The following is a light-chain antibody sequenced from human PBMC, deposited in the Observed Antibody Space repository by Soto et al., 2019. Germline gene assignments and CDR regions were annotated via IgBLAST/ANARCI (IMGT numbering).Light chain of an antibody. J-gene: IGKJ4*01. CDR2: DAS. Sequence: DTQMTQSPSSLSASVGDRVTITCQASQNIGNFLSWYQQRPGKAPKLLIYDASNLETGVPSRFSGSGSGTDFTFTINGVQSEDVATYYCQQYENLPPLTFGGGTKVEIK. CDR1: QNIGNF. CDR3: QQYENLPPLT. V-gene: IGKV1-33*01.